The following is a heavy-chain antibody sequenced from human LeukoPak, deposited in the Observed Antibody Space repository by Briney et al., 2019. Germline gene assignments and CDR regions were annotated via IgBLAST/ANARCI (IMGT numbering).Heavy chain of an antibody. Sequence: SETLSLTCTVSGGSISSSSYYWGWIRQPPGKGLEWIGSIYYSGSTYYNPSLKSRVTISVDTSKNQFSLKLSSVTAADTAVCYCASRTAMDLPFDYWGQGTLVTVSS. D-gene: IGHD5-18*01. CDR2: IYYSGST. J-gene: IGHJ4*02. CDR3: ASRTAMDLPFDY. CDR1: GGSISSSSYY. V-gene: IGHV4-39*07.